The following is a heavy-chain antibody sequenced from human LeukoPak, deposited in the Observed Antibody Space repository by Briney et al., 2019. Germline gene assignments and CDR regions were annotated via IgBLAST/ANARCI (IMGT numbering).Heavy chain of an antibody. CDR2: IRRRAYGGAA. J-gene: IGHJ4*02. V-gene: IGHV3-49*04. CDR3: SRNGLVDFDY. CDR1: GFAFDGCA. Sequence: GRSLRLSCTTSGFAFDGCAMSWVRQPAGKGLEWVGFIRRRAYGGAAEYAASVKGRFIISRDDSKGIAYLQMNSLKTEDTAVYYCSRNGLVDFDYWGQGSRVIVSP.